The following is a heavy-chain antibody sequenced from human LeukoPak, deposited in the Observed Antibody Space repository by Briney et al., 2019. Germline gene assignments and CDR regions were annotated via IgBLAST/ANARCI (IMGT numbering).Heavy chain of an antibody. J-gene: IGHJ4*02. V-gene: IGHV3-23*01. CDR1: GFTLSSYA. CDR3: AKFGAALPQKRLGTNTFDY. D-gene: IGHD6-6*01. CDR2: ISGSAGST. Sequence: GSLRLSCAASGFTLSSYAMSWVRQAPGKGLEWVSAISGSAGSTYYADSVKGRFTISRDNSKNTLYLQMNSLRAEDTAVYYCAKFGAALPQKRLGTNTFDYWGQGTLVTVSS.